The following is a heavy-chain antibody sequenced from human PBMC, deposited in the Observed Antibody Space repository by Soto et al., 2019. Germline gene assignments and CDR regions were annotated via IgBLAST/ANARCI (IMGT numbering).Heavy chain of an antibody. CDR3: ARRMTRAVRPPDY. Sequence: PGGSLRLSCTASGFTFDAYSMRWFRQATGKGLEWVGFIRSQVFGSTTESAASVKGRFTISRDDSSSIAYLQMNSLETDDTAVYYCARRMTRAVRPPDYWGQGTLVTVS. V-gene: IGHV3-49*03. D-gene: IGHD6-6*01. J-gene: IGHJ4*02. CDR1: GFTFDAYS. CDR2: IRSQVFGSTT.